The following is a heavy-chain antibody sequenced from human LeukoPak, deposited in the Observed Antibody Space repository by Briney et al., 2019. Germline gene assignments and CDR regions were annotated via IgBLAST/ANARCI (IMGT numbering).Heavy chain of an antibody. CDR1: GFSFSKYW. Sequence: GGSLRLSCAASGFSFSKYWMSWVRQAPGKGLEWVANIKEDGSEKYYVDSVKGRFTISRDNSKNTLYLQMNSLRAEDTAVYYCAKESAGSYSDYFDYWGQGTLVTVSS. CDR2: IKEDGSEK. V-gene: IGHV3-7*03. CDR3: AKESAGSYSDYFDY. J-gene: IGHJ4*02. D-gene: IGHD1-26*01.